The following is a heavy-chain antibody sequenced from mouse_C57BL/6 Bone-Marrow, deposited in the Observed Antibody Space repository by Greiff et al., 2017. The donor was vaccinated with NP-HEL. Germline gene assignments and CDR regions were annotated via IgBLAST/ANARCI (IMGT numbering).Heavy chain of an antibody. Sequence: QVQLQQSGPELVKPGASVKISCKASGYAFSSSWMNWVKQRPGKGLEWIGRIYPGDGDTNYNGKFKGKATLTADKSSSTAYMQLSSLTSEDSAVYFCARSPLTTPLDYWGQGTTLTVSS. CDR3: ARSPLTTPLDY. CDR2: IYPGDGDT. V-gene: IGHV1-82*01. D-gene: IGHD1-1*01. CDR1: GYAFSSSW. J-gene: IGHJ2*01.